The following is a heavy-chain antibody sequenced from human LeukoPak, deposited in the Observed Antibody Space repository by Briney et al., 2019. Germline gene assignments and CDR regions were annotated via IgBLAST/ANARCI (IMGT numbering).Heavy chain of an antibody. V-gene: IGHV3-74*01. J-gene: IGHJ3*02. CDR2: VNSDGTRT. Sequence: PGGYLRVSCEASGFTFSSYWMDWVRQAPGKGLVWVSGVNSDGTRTRYAESVKGRFSISRDNAKNTLYLQMNSLRAEDTAVYYCARVGSTDSPHAFDIWGQGTMVTVSS. D-gene: IGHD3-22*01. CDR3: ARVGSTDSPHAFDI. CDR1: GFTFSSYW.